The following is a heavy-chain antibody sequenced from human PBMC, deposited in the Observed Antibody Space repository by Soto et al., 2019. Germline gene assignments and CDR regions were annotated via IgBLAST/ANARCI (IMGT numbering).Heavy chain of an antibody. D-gene: IGHD3-22*01. Sequence: ASVKVSCKASGYTFTSSYMHWVRKAPGQGLEWMGIINASGGSTTYAQKFQGRVTMTRDTSTSTVYMELSSLRSEDTAVYCCGSPAHDTSGYEPIEYWGQGTLVTVSS. V-gene: IGHV1-46*03. CDR2: INASGGST. J-gene: IGHJ4*02. CDR1: GYTFTSSY. CDR3: GSPAHDTSGYEPIEY.